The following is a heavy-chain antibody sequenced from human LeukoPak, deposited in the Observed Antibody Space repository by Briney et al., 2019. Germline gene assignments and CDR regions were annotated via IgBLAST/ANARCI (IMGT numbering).Heavy chain of an antibody. CDR2: IYYSGST. Sequence: SETLSLTCTVSGGSISSGDYYWSWIRQPPGKGLEWIGYIYYSGSTYYNPSLKSRVTISVDTSKDQFSLKLRYVTAPDTALYYCARSADYYDSSGYYLGNWFVPWGQGTLVTVSS. CDR1: GGSISSGDYY. CDR3: ARSADYYDSSGYYLGNWFVP. J-gene: IGHJ5*02. D-gene: IGHD3-22*01. V-gene: IGHV4-30-4*01.